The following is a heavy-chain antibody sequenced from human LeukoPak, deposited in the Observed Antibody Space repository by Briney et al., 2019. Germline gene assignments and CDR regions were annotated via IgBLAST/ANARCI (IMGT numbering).Heavy chain of an antibody. CDR3: ASGYLSILTGYMAADY. CDR1: GGSISSYY. J-gene: IGHJ4*02. D-gene: IGHD3-9*01. V-gene: IGHV4-59*01. CDR2: IYYSGST. Sequence: SETLSLTCTVSGGSISSYYWSWIRQPPGKGLEWIGYIYYSGSTNYNPSLKSRVTISVDTSKNQFSLKLSSVTAADTAVYYCASGYLSILTGYMAADYWGQGTLVTVSS.